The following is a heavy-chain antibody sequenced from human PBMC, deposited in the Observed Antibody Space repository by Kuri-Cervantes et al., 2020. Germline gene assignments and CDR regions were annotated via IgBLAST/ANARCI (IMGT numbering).Heavy chain of an antibody. J-gene: IGHJ2*01. D-gene: IGHD5-24*01. CDR1: GGSISSYY. Sequence: GSLRLSCTVSGGSISSYYWSWIRQPAGKGLEWIGRIYTSGSTNYNPTLKSRVTMSVDTSKNQFSLKLSSVTAADTAVYYCARDSRDGYNFWYFDLWGRGTLVTVSS. V-gene: IGHV4-4*07. CDR2: IYTSGST. CDR3: ARDSRDGYNFWYFDL.